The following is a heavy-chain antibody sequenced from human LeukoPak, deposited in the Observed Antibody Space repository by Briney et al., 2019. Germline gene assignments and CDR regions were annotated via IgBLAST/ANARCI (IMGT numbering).Heavy chain of an antibody. J-gene: IGHJ4*02. Sequence: SQTLSLTCTLSGGSISSGDYYWSWIRQPPGKGLEWIGYIYYSGSTYYNPSLKSRVTISVDTSKNQFSLKLSSVTAADTAVYYCARVPNRAQVVLWFGELSEFDYWGQGTLVTVSS. D-gene: IGHD3-10*01. CDR3: ARVPNRAQVVLWFGELSEFDY. CDR2: IYYSGST. CDR1: GGSISSGDYY. V-gene: IGHV4-30-4*01.